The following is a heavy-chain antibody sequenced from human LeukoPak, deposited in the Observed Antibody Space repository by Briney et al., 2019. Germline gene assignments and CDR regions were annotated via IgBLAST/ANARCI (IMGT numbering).Heavy chain of an antibody. CDR1: GFTFSPYS. V-gene: IGHV3-48*01. J-gene: IGHJ4*02. Sequence: GGSLRLSCAASGFTFSPYSMNWVRQAPGKGLEWIAFIIGTGDTIFYADSVKGRFTISRDKSRNTLYLQMNSLRAEDTAVYYCYCGSGSNFDYWGQGTLVTVSS. D-gene: IGHD3-10*01. CDR2: IIGTGDTI. CDR3: YCGSGSNFDY.